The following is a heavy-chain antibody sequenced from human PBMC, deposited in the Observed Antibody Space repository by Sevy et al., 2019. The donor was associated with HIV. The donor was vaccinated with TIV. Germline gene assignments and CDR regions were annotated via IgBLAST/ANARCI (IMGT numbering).Heavy chain of an antibody. Sequence: GGSLRLSCAASGFTFSNYAMSWVRQAPGKGLEWVSTFSFGCGKINYADSVKGRFTVSRDNSKNTLYLQMNSLRAEDTALYYCAREGCSKPHDYWGQGTLVTVSS. D-gene: IGHD2-2*01. CDR2: FSFGCGKI. CDR3: AREGCSKPHDY. V-gene: IGHV3-23*01. CDR1: GFTFSNYA. J-gene: IGHJ4*02.